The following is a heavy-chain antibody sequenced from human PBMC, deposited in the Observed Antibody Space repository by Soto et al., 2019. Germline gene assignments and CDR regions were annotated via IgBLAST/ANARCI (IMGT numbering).Heavy chain of an antibody. J-gene: IGHJ6*02. D-gene: IGHD3-3*01. CDR3: ARQPTGDFWSGYPLVYYYYGMDV. Sequence: SETLSLTCTVPGGSISSSSYYWGWIRQPPGKGLEWIGSIYYSGSTYYNPSLKSRVTISVDTSKNQFSLKLSSVTAADTAVYYCARQPTGDFWSGYPLVYYYYGMDVWGQGTTVTVSS. CDR1: GGSISSSSYY. V-gene: IGHV4-39*01. CDR2: IYYSGST.